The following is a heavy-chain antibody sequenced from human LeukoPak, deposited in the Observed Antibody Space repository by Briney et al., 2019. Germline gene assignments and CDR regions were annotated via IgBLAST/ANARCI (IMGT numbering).Heavy chain of an antibody. V-gene: IGHV1-69*05. D-gene: IGHD3-10*01. CDR2: IIPIFGTA. Sequence: SVTVSCKASGGTFSSYAISWVRQAPGQGLEWMGGIIPIFGTANYAQKFQGRVTITTDESTSTAYMELSSLRSEDTAVYYCARSPPLAGSGSYYFRWFDPWGQGTLVTVSS. CDR3: ARSPPLAGSGSYYFRWFDP. CDR1: GGTFSSYA. J-gene: IGHJ5*02.